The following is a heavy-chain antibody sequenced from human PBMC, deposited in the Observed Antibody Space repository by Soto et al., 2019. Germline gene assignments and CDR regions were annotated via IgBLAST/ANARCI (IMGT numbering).Heavy chain of an antibody. CDR2: IYYSGST. CDR3: ARGGVDGSSFDY. V-gene: IGHV4-39*01. J-gene: IGHJ4*02. CDR1: GGSISSSSYY. Sequence: SETLSLTCTVSGGSISSSSYYWGWIRQPPGKGLEWIGSIYYSGSTYYNPSLKSRVTISVDTSKNQFSLKLSSVTAADTAVYYCARGGVDGSSFDYWGQGTLVTVSS. D-gene: IGHD6-6*01.